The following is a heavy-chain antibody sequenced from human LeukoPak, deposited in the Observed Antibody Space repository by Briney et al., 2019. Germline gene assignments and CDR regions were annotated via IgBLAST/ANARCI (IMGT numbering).Heavy chain of an antibody. CDR3: ARKKDTFASSDSSGLDY. CDR1: GFTFSTYG. Sequence: GWSLRLSCAASGFTFSTYGMHWVRQAPGKGLEWVANIWYDGSTKYYAASVKGRFTISRDNSTNTLYLQMNSLRAEDTAVYYCARKKDTFASSDSSGLDYWGQGALVTVSS. D-gene: IGHD3-22*01. J-gene: IGHJ4*02. V-gene: IGHV3-33*01. CDR2: IWYDGSTK.